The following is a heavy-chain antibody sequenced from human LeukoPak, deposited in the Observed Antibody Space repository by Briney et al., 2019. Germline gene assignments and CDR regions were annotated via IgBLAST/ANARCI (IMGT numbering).Heavy chain of an antibody. CDR3: AKGGYSYGDPFDY. V-gene: IGHV3-9*01. CDR2: ISWNSGSI. CDR1: GFTFDDYA. D-gene: IGHD5-18*01. Sequence: GRSLRLSCAASGFTFDDYAMPWVRQAPGKGLEWVSGISWNSGSIGYADSVKGRFTISRDNAKNSLYLQMNSLRAEDTALYYCAKGGYSYGDPFDYWGQGTLVTVSS. J-gene: IGHJ4*02.